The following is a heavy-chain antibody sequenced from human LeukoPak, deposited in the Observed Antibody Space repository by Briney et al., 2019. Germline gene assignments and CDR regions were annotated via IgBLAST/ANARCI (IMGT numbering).Heavy chain of an antibody. J-gene: IGHJ6*02. CDR2: ISGSGGSI. CDR3: AKDLASQLGRGFYYYYGMDV. V-gene: IGHV3-23*01. D-gene: IGHD6-6*01. Sequence: GGSPRLSCAASGFTFSSYAMSWVRQAPGKGLEWVSAISGSGGSIYYADSVKGRFTISRDNSRNTLYLQMNSLRAEDTAVYYCAKDLASQLGRGFYYYYGMDVWGQGTTVTVSS. CDR1: GFTFSSYA.